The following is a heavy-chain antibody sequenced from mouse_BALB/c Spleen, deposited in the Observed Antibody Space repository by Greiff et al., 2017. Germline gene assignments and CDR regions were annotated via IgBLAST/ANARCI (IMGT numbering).Heavy chain of an antibody. D-gene: IGHD3-3*01. CDR3: ARRDVGYAMDY. J-gene: IGHJ4*01. V-gene: IGHV14-1*02. Sequence: EVQLQQSGAELVRPGALVKLSCKASGFNIKDYYMHWVKQRPEQGLEWIGWIDPENGNTIYDPKFQGKASITADTSSNTAYLQLSSLTSEDTAVYYCARRDVGYAMDYWGQGTSVTVSS. CDR1: GFNIKDYY. CDR2: IDPENGNT.